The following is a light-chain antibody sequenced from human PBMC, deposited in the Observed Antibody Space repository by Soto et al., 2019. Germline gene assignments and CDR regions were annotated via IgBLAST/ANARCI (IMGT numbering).Light chain of an antibody. CDR2: GAS. CDR1: QSVSSY. V-gene: IGKV3-15*01. CDR3: QQYNNWPPWT. J-gene: IGKJ1*01. Sequence: DIVMTQSPATLSVSPGERATLSCRASQSVSSYLAWYQQKPGQAPRLLIYGASTRATGVPARFSGSGSGTEFTLTISSLQSEDFAVYYCQQYNNWPPWTFGQGTKVEIK.